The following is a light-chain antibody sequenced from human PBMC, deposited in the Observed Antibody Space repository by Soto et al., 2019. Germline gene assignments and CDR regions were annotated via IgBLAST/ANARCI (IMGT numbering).Light chain of an antibody. CDR2: GAS. CDR3: QQYVSSVT. CDR1: QSVDSSF. J-gene: IGKJ1*01. V-gene: IGKV3-20*01. Sequence: EIVLTQSPGSLSLSPGERATLSCRASQSVDSSFFAWYQQKPGQAPRLLIYGASTRATGIPVRFSGRGSGTDFTLTITGLEPEDFALYYCQQYVSSVTFGQGTKVEIK.